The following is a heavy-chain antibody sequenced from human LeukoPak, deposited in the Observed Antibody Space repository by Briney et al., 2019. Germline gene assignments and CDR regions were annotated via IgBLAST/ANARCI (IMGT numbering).Heavy chain of an antibody. D-gene: IGHD4-17*01. CDR3: AGARHGDYRWDY. CDR1: GYSFTNYW. V-gene: IGHV5-51*01. J-gene: IGHJ4*02. CDR2: IHSADSNT. Sequence: GESLKISCKDSGYSFTNYWIDWVRQMPGTGLEWMGIIHSADSNTKYSPSFQGQVTISADKSISTAYLQWSGLKASDTAMYYCAGARHGDYRWDYWGQGTLVTVSS.